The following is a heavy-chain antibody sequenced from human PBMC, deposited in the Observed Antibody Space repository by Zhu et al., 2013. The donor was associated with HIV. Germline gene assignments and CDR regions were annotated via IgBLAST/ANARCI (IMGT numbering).Heavy chain of an antibody. D-gene: IGHD4-17*01. Sequence: QVQLVQSGPEVKKPGASVKVSCKASGYTFTTYGVSWVRQAPGQGLEWMGWISAYNGNTNYAQKFQGRVTMTTDTSASTAYMELRSLRSDDTAVYYCAKDYGGNSRAYFDYWGQGTLVTVSS. J-gene: IGHJ4*02. CDR1: GYTFTTYG. CDR2: ISAYNGNT. V-gene: IGHV1-18*01. CDR3: AKDYGGNSRAYFDY.